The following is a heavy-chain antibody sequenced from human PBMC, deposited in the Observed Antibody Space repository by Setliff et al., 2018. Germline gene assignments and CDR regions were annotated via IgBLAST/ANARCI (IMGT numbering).Heavy chain of an antibody. CDR2: IYTNGGT. J-gene: IGHJ4*01. CDR1: GASISSGNDF. Sequence: PSETLSLTCSVSGASISSGNDFWNWIRQPAGKGLEWIGNIYTNGGTDYSPSLRSRVTISLGTSKNQFSLQLTPVTAADTAIYYCARSDDNFQYPDYWGQGTLVTV. V-gene: IGHV4-61*09. CDR3: ARSDDNFQYPDY. D-gene: IGHD1-1*01.